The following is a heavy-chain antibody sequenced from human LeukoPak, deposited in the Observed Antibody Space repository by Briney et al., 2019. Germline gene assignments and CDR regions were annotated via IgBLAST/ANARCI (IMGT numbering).Heavy chain of an antibody. CDR1: GFTFSSYA. V-gene: IGHV3-21*01. D-gene: IGHD3-22*01. CDR2: ISSSSSYI. CDR3: ARPYDSSGYYYQTVYYFDY. Sequence: PGGSLRLSCAASGFTFSSYAMSWVRQAPGKGLEWVSSISSSSSYIYYADSVKGRFTISRDNAKNSLYLQMNSLRAEDTAVYYCARPYDSSGYYYQTVYYFDYWGQGTLVTVSS. J-gene: IGHJ4*02.